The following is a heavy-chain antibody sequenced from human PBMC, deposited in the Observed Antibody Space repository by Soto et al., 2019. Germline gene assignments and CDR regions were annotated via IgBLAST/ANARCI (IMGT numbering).Heavy chain of an antibody. J-gene: IGHJ4*02. CDR1: GYTFTSYG. CDR3: AKSPRSGYEPPWDY. V-gene: IGHV1-18*01. D-gene: IGHD5-12*01. Sequence: ASVKVSCKASGYTFTSYGISLVRQAPGQGLEWMGWISAYNGNTNYAQKLQGRVTMTRDNSKNTLFLQLNSLRAEDTAVYYCAKSPRSGYEPPWDYWGQGTQVTVSS. CDR2: ISAYNGNT.